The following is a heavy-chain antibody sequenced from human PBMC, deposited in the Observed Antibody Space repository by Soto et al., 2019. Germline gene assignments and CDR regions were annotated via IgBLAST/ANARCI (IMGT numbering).Heavy chain of an antibody. Sequence: QIHLEQSRIEMKEPGTSLKISCATSGYSFTNYGISWVRQAPGQGLEWMGGISGYNGNTKYAQSFPDRVVMTADKFTSTGYLEMRNLRSNDTAVYYCARANTWVTGRVGTHWGQGTKVTVSS. CDR1: GYSFTNYG. CDR2: ISGYNGNT. CDR3: ARANTWVTGRVGTH. V-gene: IGHV1-18*01. J-gene: IGHJ4*02. D-gene: IGHD1-1*01.